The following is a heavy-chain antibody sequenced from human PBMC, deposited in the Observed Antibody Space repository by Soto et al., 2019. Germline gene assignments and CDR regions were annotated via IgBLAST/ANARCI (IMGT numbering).Heavy chain of an antibody. V-gene: IGHV1-69*01. CDR1: GGSFNSYA. CDR3: ATTTWASYILHGMDV. J-gene: IGHJ6*02. CDR2: IIPIFSSA. D-gene: IGHD1-1*01. Sequence: QVQLVQSGAEVKKPGSSVKVSCKASGGSFNSYAISWVRQAPGQGLEWLGGIIPIFSSANYAQKFQGRLTITADASTSTAYMDLSSLTTDDTAVYYCATTTWASYILHGMDVWGQGTPVTVSS.